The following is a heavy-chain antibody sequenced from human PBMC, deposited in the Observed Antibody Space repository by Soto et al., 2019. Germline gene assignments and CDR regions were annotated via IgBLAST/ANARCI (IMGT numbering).Heavy chain of an antibody. CDR1: DASVSKYY. J-gene: IGHJ4*02. D-gene: IGHD3-10*01. CDR3: AKGPLRFAY. CDR2: ISHTGYT. V-gene: IGHV4-59*02. Sequence: PSETLSLTCCPSDASVSKYYCSCIRQRPGRGQKWIGYISHTGYTSYIPSLESRLTISMDKSKSQLSLNLNSVPTADTAVYYCAKGPLRFAYWGQGTPVTAAS.